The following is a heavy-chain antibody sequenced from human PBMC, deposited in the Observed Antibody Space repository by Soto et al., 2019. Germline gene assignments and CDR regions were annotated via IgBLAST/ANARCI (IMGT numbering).Heavy chain of an antibody. CDR3: ARVRATISSLWYYDF. Sequence: GGSLRLSCAGFGFTFNGYGMIWVRQAPGKGLEWVAYISTSSSTIYYADSVKGRFAISRDNDKSSVSLHMNSLRGDDTATYYCARVRATISSLWYYDFWGQGTLVTVS. CDR2: ISTSSSTI. CDR1: GFTFNGYG. V-gene: IGHV3-48*04. J-gene: IGHJ4*02. D-gene: IGHD2-15*01.